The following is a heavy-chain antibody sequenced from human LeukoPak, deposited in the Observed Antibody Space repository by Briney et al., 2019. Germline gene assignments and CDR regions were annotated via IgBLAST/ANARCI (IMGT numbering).Heavy chain of an antibody. V-gene: IGHV4-39*07. CDR2: IYYSGST. J-gene: IGHJ4*02. CDR1: GGSISSSSYY. CDR3: AGDSGSYYRPDLYYFDY. Sequence: SETLSLTCTVSGGSISSSSYYWGWIRQPPGKGLEWIGSIYYSGSTYYNPSLKSRVTISVDTSKNQFSLKLSSVTAADTAVYYCAGDSGSYYRPDLYYFDYWGQGTLVTVSS. D-gene: IGHD1-26*01.